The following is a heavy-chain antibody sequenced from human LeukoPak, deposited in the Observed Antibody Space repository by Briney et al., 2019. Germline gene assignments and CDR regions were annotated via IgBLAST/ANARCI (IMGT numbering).Heavy chain of an antibody. Sequence: SETLSLTCAVYGGSFSGYYWSWIRQPPGKGLEWIGYIYHSGSTYYNPSLKSRVTISVDRSKNQFSLKLSSVTAADTAVYYCARAKRGSSSSGYYYYMDVWGKGTTVTVSS. CDR1: GGSFSGYY. CDR3: ARAKRGSSSSGYYYYMDV. V-gene: IGHV4-34*01. CDR2: IYHSGST. D-gene: IGHD6-6*01. J-gene: IGHJ6*03.